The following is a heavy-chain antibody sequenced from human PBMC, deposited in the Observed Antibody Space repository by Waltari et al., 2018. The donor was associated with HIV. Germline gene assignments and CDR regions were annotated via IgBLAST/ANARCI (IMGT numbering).Heavy chain of an antibody. J-gene: IGHJ2*01. D-gene: IGHD3-3*01. CDR2: IKYDGSSA. V-gene: IGHV3-74*01. CDR1: GFIFSSYW. CDR3: ARVEVVISSPWYWYFDL. Sequence: EVQLVESGGGLVQPGGSLRLSCAATGFIFSSYWVHWVRQVPGEGLVWGSSIKYDGSSATYADSVKGRFTISRDNAKKTLYLQMNSLRAEDTAVYYCARVEVVISSPWYWYFDLWGRGTLVTVSS.